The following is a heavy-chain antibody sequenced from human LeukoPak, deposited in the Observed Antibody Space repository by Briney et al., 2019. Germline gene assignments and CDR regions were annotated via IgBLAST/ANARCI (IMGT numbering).Heavy chain of an antibody. V-gene: IGHV4-39*01. CDR3: ARQTYYDFWSGYGTRFDP. CDR1: GGSISSSSYY. J-gene: IGHJ5*02. D-gene: IGHD3-3*01. CDR2: IYYSGST. Sequence: PSETLSLTCTVSGGSISSSSYYWGWIRQPPGKGLEWIGSIYYSGSTYYNPSLKSRVTISVDTSKNQFSLKLSSVTAADTAVYYCARQTYYDFWSGYGTRFDPWGQGTLVTVSS.